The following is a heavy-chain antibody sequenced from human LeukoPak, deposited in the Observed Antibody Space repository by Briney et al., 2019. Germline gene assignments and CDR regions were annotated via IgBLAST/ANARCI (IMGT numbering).Heavy chain of an antibody. Sequence: SETLSLTCTVSGGSISSYYWSWIRQPAGKGLEWIGRIYTTGSTNYNPSLKSRVTMSVDTSKNQFSLKLNSVTAADTAVYYCARYDYGSYGSYYDYWGQGTLVTVSS. D-gene: IGHD4-11*01. J-gene: IGHJ4*02. CDR1: GGSISSYY. CDR2: IYTTGST. CDR3: ARYDYGSYGSYYDY. V-gene: IGHV4-4*07.